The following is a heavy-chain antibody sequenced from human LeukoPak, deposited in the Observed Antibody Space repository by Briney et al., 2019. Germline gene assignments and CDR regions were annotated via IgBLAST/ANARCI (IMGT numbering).Heavy chain of an antibody. Sequence: PSETLSLTCAVYGGSFSGYYWSWIRQPPGKGLGWIGEINHSGSTNYNPSLKSRVTISVDTSKNQFSLKLSSVTAADTAVYYCARDLVTVTKGFDIWGQGTMVSVSS. CDR3: ARDLVTVTKGFDI. CDR2: INHSGST. D-gene: IGHD4-17*01. CDR1: GGSFSGYY. J-gene: IGHJ3*02. V-gene: IGHV4-34*01.